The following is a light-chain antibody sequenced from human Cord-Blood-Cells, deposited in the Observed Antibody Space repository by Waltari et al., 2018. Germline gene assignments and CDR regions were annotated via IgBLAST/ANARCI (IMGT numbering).Light chain of an antibody. CDR1: QSVSSN. CDR3: QQYNNWPYS. Sequence: EIGMTQNPATQSVSLGERATLSCRASQSVSSNVAWDQQKPGQAPRPLINGASTRATGIPARFSGSGSGTEFTLTISSLQSEDFAVYYCQQYNNWPYSFFQGTKLQIK. V-gene: IGKV3-15*01. CDR2: GAS. J-gene: IGKJ2*03.